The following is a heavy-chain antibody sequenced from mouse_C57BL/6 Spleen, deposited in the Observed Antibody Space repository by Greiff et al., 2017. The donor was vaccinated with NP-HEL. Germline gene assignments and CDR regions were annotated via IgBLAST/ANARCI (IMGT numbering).Heavy chain of an antibody. CDR2: INPSTGGT. CDR1: GYSFTGYY. D-gene: IGHD2-1*01. V-gene: IGHV1-42*01. CDR3: ASGYGNSWGY. J-gene: IGHJ2*01. Sequence: VQLKESGPELVKPGASVKISCKASGYSFTGYYMNWVKQSPEKSLEWIGEINPSTGGTTYNQKFKAKATLTVDKSSSTAYMQLKSLTSEDSAVYYCASGYGNSWGYWGQGTTLTVSS.